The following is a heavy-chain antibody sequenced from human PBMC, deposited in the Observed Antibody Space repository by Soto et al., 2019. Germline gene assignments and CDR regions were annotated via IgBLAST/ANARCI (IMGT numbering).Heavy chain of an antibody. CDR1: GASITSGGSY. D-gene: IGHD3-3*01. CDR3: ARDFAYFDS. Sequence: SETLSLTCSVSGASITSGGSYWTWIRQHPGKGLEWIGNILYSEKNYYNPSLKSRVTISLDTSKNQFSLKVNSVTAADTAVYFCARDFAYFDSWGQGTLVTVSS. CDR2: ILYSEKN. V-gene: IGHV4-31*03. J-gene: IGHJ4*02.